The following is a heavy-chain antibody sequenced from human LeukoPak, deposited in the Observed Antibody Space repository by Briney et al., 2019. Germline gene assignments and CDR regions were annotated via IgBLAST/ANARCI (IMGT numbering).Heavy chain of an antibody. V-gene: IGHV3-7*03. J-gene: IGHJ4*02. CDR2: IKEDGTAK. CDR3: ARDGPDY. CDR1: GFTFSSSW. Sequence: GGSLRLSCAASGFTFSSSWMAWVRQAPGKGLEWVGNIKEDGTAKNYVVSVKGRFTISRDNAKNSLYLQMNSLRAEDTAVYYCARDGPDYWGQGTLVTVSS.